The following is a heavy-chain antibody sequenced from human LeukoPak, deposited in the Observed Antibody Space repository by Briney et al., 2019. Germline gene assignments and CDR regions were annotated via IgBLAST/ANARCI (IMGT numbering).Heavy chain of an antibody. V-gene: IGHV3-23*01. CDR3: ANHRQQLDASDI. Sequence: GGSLRLSCEASGFTFSSYAMSWVRQAPGKGLEWVSAISGSGGSTYYADSVKGRFTISRDNSKNTLYLQMNSLRVEDTAVYYCANHRQQLDASDIWGQGTVVTVSS. J-gene: IGHJ3*02. CDR2: ISGSGGST. D-gene: IGHD6-13*01. CDR1: GFTFSSYA.